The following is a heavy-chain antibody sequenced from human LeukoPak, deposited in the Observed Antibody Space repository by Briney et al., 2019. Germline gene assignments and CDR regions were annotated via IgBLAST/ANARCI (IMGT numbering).Heavy chain of an antibody. CDR2: ISGSSRYI. V-gene: IGHV3-21*01. Sequence: GGSLRLSCVASGFTFSTYSMNWVRQAPGKGLEWGSTISGSSRYIYFADSVRGRFTISRDNAKNSLYLQMSNLRAEDTAVYYCARRLNNGDYGSDCWGQGTLVTVSS. D-gene: IGHD4-17*01. CDR1: GFTFSTYS. J-gene: IGHJ4*02. CDR3: ARRLNNGDYGSDC.